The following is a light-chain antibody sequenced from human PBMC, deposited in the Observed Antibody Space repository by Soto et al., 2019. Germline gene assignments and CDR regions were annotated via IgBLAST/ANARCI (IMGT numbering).Light chain of an antibody. CDR1: SSDVGGYDY. V-gene: IGLV2-11*01. Sequence: QPVLTQPRSVSGSPGQSVTISCTGSSSDVGGYDYVSWYQQHPGKAPKLIIYDVSKRPSGVPYRFSGSKSGNTASLTISGLQAEDEADYYCCSFAGTYTYVFGTGTKLTVL. CDR2: DVS. CDR3: CSFAGTYTYV. J-gene: IGLJ1*01.